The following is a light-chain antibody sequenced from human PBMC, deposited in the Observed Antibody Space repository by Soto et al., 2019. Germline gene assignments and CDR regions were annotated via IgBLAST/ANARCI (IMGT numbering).Light chain of an antibody. V-gene: IGKV3-20*01. CDR3: QQYGSSLIS. CDR2: GAS. Sequence: EHVMTQSPGTLSLSPGERATLSCRASQTVSSSQLAWYQQKPGLAPRLLMYGASSRATGIPDRFSGSGSGTDFTLTISRLEPEDFAVYYCQQYGSSLISFGQGTRLEIK. CDR1: QTVSSSQ. J-gene: IGKJ5*01.